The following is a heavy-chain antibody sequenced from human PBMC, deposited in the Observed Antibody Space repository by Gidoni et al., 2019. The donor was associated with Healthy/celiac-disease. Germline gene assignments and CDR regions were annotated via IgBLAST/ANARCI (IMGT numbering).Heavy chain of an antibody. D-gene: IGHD3-3*01. V-gene: IGHV1-69*01. Sequence: VQLVQSGAEVKKPGSSVTVSCKASGGTFSSYAISWVRQAPGQGLEWMGGIIPIFGTANYAQKFQGRVTITADESTSTAYMELSSLRSEDTAVYYCASLRADYDFWSGYPTSAYYYGMDVWGQGTTVTVSS. CDR1: GGTFSSYA. CDR2: IIPIFGTA. CDR3: ASLRADYDFWSGYPTSAYYYGMDV. J-gene: IGHJ6*02.